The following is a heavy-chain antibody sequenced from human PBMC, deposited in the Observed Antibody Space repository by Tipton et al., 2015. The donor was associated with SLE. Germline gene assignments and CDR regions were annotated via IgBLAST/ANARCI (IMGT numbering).Heavy chain of an antibody. J-gene: IGHJ4*02. Sequence: SLRLSCAASGFTFTTAWLSWVRQAPGTGLEWVSGIRGSGDGTFYADSVKGRFTISRDNSKNTVYLQMNSLRADDTAVYYCAKSPVDQGGNFEALDSWGQGTLVTVSS. CDR3: AKSPVDQGGNFEALDS. CDR2: IRGSGDGT. D-gene: IGHD4-23*01. CDR1: GFTFTTAW. V-gene: IGHV3-23*01.